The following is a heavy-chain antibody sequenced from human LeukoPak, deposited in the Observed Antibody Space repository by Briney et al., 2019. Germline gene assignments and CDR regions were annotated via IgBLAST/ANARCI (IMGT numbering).Heavy chain of an antibody. CDR3: AKDRAGTPWAD. Sequence: QSGGSLRLSCVASEFTFSSYGMHWVRQAPGKGLEWVSSINPGGVSRYYADSVRGRFTISRDNSENTVSLQMNSLRTDDTAMYYCAKDRAGTPWADWGQGTLVTVSS. D-gene: IGHD1-1*01. CDR2: INPGGVSR. V-gene: IGHV3-NL1*01. J-gene: IGHJ4*02. CDR1: EFTFSSYG.